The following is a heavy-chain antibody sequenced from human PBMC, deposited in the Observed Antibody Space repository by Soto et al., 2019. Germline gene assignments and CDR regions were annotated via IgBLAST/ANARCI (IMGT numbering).Heavy chain of an antibody. V-gene: IGHV4-4*09. CDR1: TYSINNLY. J-gene: IGHJ6*02. CDR2: ISNSGTT. Sequence: SETLSLTCTASTYSINNLYLNWIRQSPGKRLEWIGYISNSGTTNYNPSLQGRVTISADTSKNQYSLQLAPVTAAATAVDVCGTDPNTGVVGVWGRGSMVTASS. D-gene: IGHD3-3*01. CDR3: GTDPNTGVVGV.